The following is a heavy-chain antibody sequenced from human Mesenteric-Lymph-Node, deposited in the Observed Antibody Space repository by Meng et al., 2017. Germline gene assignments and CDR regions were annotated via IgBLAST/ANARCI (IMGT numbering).Heavy chain of an antibody. CDR3: ARCIAVAGNWFDP. Sequence: QVHRVQAGAEGKKPGAAGKVACKASGYTFTTDAIHWVRQAPGQRLEWMGWINAGNGNTRYSQKFQGRVSITRDTSASTAYMELSSLRSEDTAVYYCARCIAVAGNWFDPWGQGTLVTVSS. CDR2: INAGNGNT. D-gene: IGHD6-19*01. CDR1: GYTFTTDA. V-gene: IGHV1-3*01. J-gene: IGHJ5*02.